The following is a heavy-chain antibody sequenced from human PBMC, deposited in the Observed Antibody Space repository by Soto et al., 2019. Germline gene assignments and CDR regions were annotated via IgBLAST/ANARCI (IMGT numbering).Heavy chain of an antibody. V-gene: IGHV3-30-3*01. D-gene: IGHD6-6*01. CDR2: ISDDGSNK. CDR3: ARDREQLESGRAGHWFDP. CDR1: GFTFSSYA. J-gene: IGHJ5*02. Sequence: QVQLVESGGGVVQPGRSLRLSCAASGFTFSSYAMHWVRQAPGKGLEWVAVISDDGSNKYYADSVKGRFTISRDNSKNTLYLQMNSLRAEDTAVYYCARDREQLESGRAGHWFDPWGQGTLVTVSS.